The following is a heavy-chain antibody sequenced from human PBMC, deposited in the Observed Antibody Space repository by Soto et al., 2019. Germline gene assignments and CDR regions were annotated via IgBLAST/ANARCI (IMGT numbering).Heavy chain of an antibody. CDR3: AKDRRYFDWLLPDYFDY. CDR1: GFTFSSYA. Sequence: GGSLRLSCAASGFTFSSYAMSWVRQAPGKGLEWVSAISGSGGSTYYADSVKGRFTISRDNSKNTLYLQMISLRAEDTAVYYCAKDRRYFDWLLPDYFDYWGQGTLVTVSS. J-gene: IGHJ4*02. CDR2: ISGSGGST. D-gene: IGHD3-9*01. V-gene: IGHV3-23*01.